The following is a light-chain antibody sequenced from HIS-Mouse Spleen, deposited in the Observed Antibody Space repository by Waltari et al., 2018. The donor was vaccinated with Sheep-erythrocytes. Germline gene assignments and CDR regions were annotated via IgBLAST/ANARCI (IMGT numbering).Light chain of an antibody. Sequence: QSALTQPRSVSGSPGQSVTISCTGTSSDVGGYNYVSWYQQPPGKAPKLMIYDFRKRPSGVPDRFSGSKSGNTASLTISGLQAEDEADYYCCSYAGSYNHVFATGTKVTVL. J-gene: IGLJ1*01. CDR1: SSDVGGYNY. V-gene: IGLV2-11*01. CDR2: DFR. CDR3: CSYAGSYNHV.